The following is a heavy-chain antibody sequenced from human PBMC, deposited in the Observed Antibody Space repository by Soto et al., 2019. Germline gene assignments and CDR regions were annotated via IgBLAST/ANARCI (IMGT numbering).Heavy chain of an antibody. Sequence: QGQLVESGAEVKKPWASVKVSCKASGYTFTDYGISWVRQAPGQGLEWMGWISGYNGNTQYAQKFQGRVTITTDTPTNTAYMELRSLRSDDTAVYYCARDREYYCGSSCNYDYHYGLDVWGQGSTVNVS. CDR1: GYTFTDYG. J-gene: IGHJ6*02. CDR3: ARDREYYCGSSCNYDYHYGLDV. V-gene: IGHV1-18*04. CDR2: ISGYNGNT. D-gene: IGHD3-22*01.